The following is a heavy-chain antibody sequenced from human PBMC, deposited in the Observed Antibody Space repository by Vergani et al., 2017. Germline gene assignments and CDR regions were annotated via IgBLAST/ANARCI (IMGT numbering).Heavy chain of an antibody. J-gene: IGHJ6*03. V-gene: IGHV3-21*01. CDR2: ISSSSSYI. CDR1: GFTFSSYS. CDR3: ARRGSAPVIPLYYYYYMDV. D-gene: IGHD3-16*02. Sequence: EVQLLESGGGLVQPGGSLRLSCAASGFTFSSYSMNWVRQAPGKGLEWVSSISSSSSYIYYADSVKGRFTISRDNAKNSLYLQMNSLRAEDTAVYYCARRGSAPVIPLYYYYYMDVWGKGTTVTVSS.